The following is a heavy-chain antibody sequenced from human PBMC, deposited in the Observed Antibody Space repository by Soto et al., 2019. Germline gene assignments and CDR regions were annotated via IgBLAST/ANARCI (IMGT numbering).Heavy chain of an antibody. CDR2: IDPSDSYT. J-gene: IGHJ6*02. V-gene: IGHV5-10-1*01. CDR1: GYSFTSYW. Sequence: GDSLKISCKGSGYSFTSYWISWVRQMPGKGLEWMGRIDPSDSYTNYSPSFQGHVTISADKSISTAYLQWSSLKASDTAMYYCARGTSAALDTIYCYYGIHVCGQGTRVTVS. D-gene: IGHD5-18*01. CDR3: ARGTSAALDTIYCYYGIHV.